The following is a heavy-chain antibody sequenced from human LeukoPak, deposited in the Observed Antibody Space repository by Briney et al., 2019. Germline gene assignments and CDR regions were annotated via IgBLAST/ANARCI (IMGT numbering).Heavy chain of an antibody. V-gene: IGHV1-46*01. J-gene: IGHJ5*02. CDR3: ARGFGELLSVGSYNWFDP. CDR2: INPSGGST. Sequence: AASVKVSCKSSGYTFTSYYMHWVRQAPGQGLEWMGIINPSGGSTSYAQKFQGRVTMTRDMSTSTVYMELSSLRSEDTAVYYCARGFGELLSVGSYNWFDPWGQGTLVTVSS. CDR1: GYTFTSYY. D-gene: IGHD3-10*01.